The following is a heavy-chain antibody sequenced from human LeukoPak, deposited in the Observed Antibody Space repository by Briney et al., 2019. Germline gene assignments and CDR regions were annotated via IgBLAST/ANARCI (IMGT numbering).Heavy chain of an antibody. CDR1: GGTFSSYA. D-gene: IGHD3-3*01. J-gene: IGHJ4*02. CDR2: IIPIFGTA. CDR3: ATQGRDYDFWSGYYTFDY. Sequence: SVKVSCKASGGTFSSYAISWVPQAPGQGLEWMGGIIPIFGTANYAQKFQGRVTITADESTSTAYMELSSLRSEDTAVYYCATQGRDYDFWSGYYTFDYWGQGTLVTVSS. V-gene: IGHV1-69*01.